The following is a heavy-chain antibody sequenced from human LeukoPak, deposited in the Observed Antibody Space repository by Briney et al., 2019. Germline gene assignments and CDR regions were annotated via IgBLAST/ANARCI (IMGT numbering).Heavy chain of an antibody. D-gene: IGHD4-17*01. V-gene: IGHV3-21*01. CDR3: ARGDDYGY. CDR1: GFTFSSYS. J-gene: IGHJ4*02. Sequence: GGSLRLSCAASGFTFSSYSMNWVRQAPGKGLEWVSSISSSSGYIYYADSVKGRFTISRDNAKNSLYLQMNSLRAEDTAVYYCARGDDYGYWGQGTLVTVSS. CDR2: ISSSSGYI.